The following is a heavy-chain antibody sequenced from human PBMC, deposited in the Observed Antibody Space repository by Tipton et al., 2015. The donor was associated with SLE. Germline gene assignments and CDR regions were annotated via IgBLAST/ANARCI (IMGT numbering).Heavy chain of an antibody. Sequence: SLRLSCAASGFTFSTYWMTWVRQAPGKGLEWVASIKGDGTEKYYVDSVKGRFTISRDNAKNSLYLQMNSLRAEDTAVYYCARDMGDYPFDYWGQGTLVTVSS. D-gene: IGHD3-16*01. V-gene: IGHV3-7*01. CDR1: GFTFSTYW. CDR2: IKGDGTEK. J-gene: IGHJ4*02. CDR3: ARDMGDYPFDY.